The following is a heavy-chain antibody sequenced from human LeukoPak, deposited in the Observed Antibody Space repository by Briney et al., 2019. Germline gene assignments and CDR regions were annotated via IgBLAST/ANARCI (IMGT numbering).Heavy chain of an antibody. CDR1: GFTFDDYG. D-gene: IGHD3-22*01. V-gene: IGHV3-20*04. CDR2: INWNGGST. Sequence: GGPLRLSCAASGFTFDDYGMSWVRQAPGKGLEWVSGINWNGGSTGYADSVKGRFTISRDNAKNSLYLQMNSLRAEDTAVYYCARDKKRDSSGYYYGGFDYWGQGTLVTVSP. CDR3: ARDKKRDSSGYYYGGFDY. J-gene: IGHJ4*02.